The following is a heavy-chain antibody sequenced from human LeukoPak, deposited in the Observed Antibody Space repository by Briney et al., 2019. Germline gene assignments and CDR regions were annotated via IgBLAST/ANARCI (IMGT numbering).Heavy chain of an antibody. CDR2: ISSSSSTI. CDR3: AKDRSGVAPVDAFDI. V-gene: IGHV3-48*04. D-gene: IGHD3-10*01. J-gene: IGHJ3*02. Sequence: HPGGSLRLSCAASGFTFSSYSMNWVRQAPGKGLEWVSYISSSSSTIYYADSVKGRFTISRDNAKNSLYLQMNSLRAEDTAVYYCAKDRSGVAPVDAFDIWGQGTMVTVSS. CDR1: GFTFSSYS.